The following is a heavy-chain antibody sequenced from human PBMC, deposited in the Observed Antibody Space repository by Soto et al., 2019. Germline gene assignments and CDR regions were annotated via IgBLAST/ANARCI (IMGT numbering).Heavy chain of an antibody. CDR3: ARDYSGYDH. CDR1: GFTFSNAC. V-gene: IGHV3-21*01. D-gene: IGHD5-12*01. J-gene: IGHJ4*02. Sequence: GGSLRLSCAASGFTFSNACMNWVRQAPGKGLEWVSSISSSSSYIYYADSVKGRFTISRDNAKNSLYLQMNILRAEDTAVYYCARDYSGYDHWGQGTLVTVSS. CDR2: ISSSSSYI.